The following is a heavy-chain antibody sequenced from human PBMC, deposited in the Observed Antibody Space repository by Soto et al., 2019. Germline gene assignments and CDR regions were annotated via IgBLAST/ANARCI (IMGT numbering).Heavy chain of an antibody. D-gene: IGHD6-19*01. CDR3: ADSLAVPRHFDY. CDR2: ISGSGGST. Sequence: TGVSLRLSCAASGFTFSSYAMSWVRQAPGKGLEWVSAISGSGGSTYSSDSVKGRFTISRDNSKNTLYLQMNRPRADDTAVSYCADSLAVPRHFDYRGQGTLVTVSS. CDR1: GFTFSSYA. J-gene: IGHJ4*02. V-gene: IGHV3-23*01.